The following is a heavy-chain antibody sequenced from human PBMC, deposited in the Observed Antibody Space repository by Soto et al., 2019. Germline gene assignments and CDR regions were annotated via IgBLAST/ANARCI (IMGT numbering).Heavy chain of an antibody. D-gene: IGHD3-9*01. CDR1: GFTFSSYA. Sequence: GGSLRLSCAASGFTFSSYAMSWVRQAPGKGLEWVSAISGSGGSTYYADSVKGRFTISRDNSKNTLYLQMNSLRAEDTAVYYCATDILTGYYRKGEDYWGQGTLVTVSS. CDR3: ATDILTGYYRKGEDY. V-gene: IGHV3-23*01. J-gene: IGHJ4*02. CDR2: ISGSGGST.